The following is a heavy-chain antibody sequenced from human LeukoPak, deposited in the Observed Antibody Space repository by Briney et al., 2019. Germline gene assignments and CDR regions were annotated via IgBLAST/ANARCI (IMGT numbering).Heavy chain of an antibody. Sequence: PGGSLRLSCAASGFNFGASYMSWIRHAPGKGLEWISYLSYGGSTVWYADSVKGRFTVSRDNAKNSLYLQMNSLRAEDTALYYCATGKSNYFYFGMDVWGQGTTVTVSS. CDR3: ATGKSNYFYFGMDV. CDR2: LSYGGSTV. J-gene: IGHJ6*02. CDR1: GFNFGASY. V-gene: IGHV3-11*04.